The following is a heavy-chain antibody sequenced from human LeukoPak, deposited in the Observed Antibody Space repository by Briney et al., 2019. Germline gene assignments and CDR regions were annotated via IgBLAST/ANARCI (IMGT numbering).Heavy chain of an antibody. V-gene: IGHV3-33*01. D-gene: IGHD6-13*01. CDR2: IWYDGNNK. J-gene: IGHJ1*01. Sequence: GGSLRLSCAASGFTLSSYAMHWVRQAPGKGLEWVAVIWYDGNNKYYADSVKGRFTISRDNSKNTLYLQMNSLRAEDTAVYYCAREADIAAGATCFQSWGQGTRVTVSS. CDR1: GFTLSSYA. CDR3: AREADIAAGATCFQS.